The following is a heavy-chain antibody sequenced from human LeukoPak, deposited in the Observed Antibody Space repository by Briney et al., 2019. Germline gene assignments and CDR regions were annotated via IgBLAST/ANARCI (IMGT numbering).Heavy chain of an antibody. J-gene: IGHJ4*02. CDR1: GFTFSSCA. CDR2: ITDNGNTT. V-gene: IGHV3-23*05. CDR3: ATLRLSDHLDY. Sequence: PGGSLRLSCAASGFTFSSCAMNWVRLSAGRGLEWVSAITDNGNTTYYADSVQGRFTISRDNSKNTPYLQMNSLGVEDTAVYYCATLRLSDHLDYWALEPLFTVSS. D-gene: IGHD2-15*01.